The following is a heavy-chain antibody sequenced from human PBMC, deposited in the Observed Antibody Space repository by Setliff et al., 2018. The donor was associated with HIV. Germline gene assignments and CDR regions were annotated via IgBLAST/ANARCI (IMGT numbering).Heavy chain of an antibody. Sequence: SETLSLTCTVSGASISSGGFYWSWIRQSPGKGLEWIGEINHSGSTNYNPSLKSRVTILGDTSKNQFSLKLSSVTAADTAVYYCARRAGSDYFTRFDYWGQGTLVTVSS. CDR2: INHSGST. CDR1: GASISSGGFY. V-gene: IGHV4-34*01. J-gene: IGHJ4*02. D-gene: IGHD3-10*01. CDR3: ARRAGSDYFTRFDY.